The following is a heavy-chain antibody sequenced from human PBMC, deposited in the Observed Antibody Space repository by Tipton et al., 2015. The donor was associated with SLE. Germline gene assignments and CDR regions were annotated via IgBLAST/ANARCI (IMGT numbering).Heavy chain of an antibody. J-gene: IGHJ6*03. CDR1: GGSINSYY. CDR2: IYYSGNT. CDR3: ARVLMGFGEPRAPTRGYYYYMDV. Sequence: GLVKPSETLSLSCTVSGGSINSYYWSWIRQPPGKGLEWIGYIYYSGNTNYNPSLKSRVTISVDTSKNQFSLKLRSVTAADTAVYYCARVLMGFGEPRAPTRGYYYYMDVWGTGTTVTVSS. V-gene: IGHV4-59*12. D-gene: IGHD3-10*01.